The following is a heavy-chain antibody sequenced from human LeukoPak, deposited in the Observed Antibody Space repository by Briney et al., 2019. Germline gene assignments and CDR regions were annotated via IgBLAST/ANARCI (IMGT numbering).Heavy chain of an antibody. V-gene: IGHV4-30-4*08. J-gene: IGHJ5*02. D-gene: IGHD7-27*01. Sequence: SETLSLTCTVSGGSISSGDYYWSWIRQPPGKGLEWIGYIYYSGSTYYNPSLKSRVTISVDTSKNQFSLELSSVTAADTAVYYCARDISGWFDPWGQGTLVTVSS. CDR2: IYYSGST. CDR1: GGSISSGDYY. CDR3: ARDISGWFDP.